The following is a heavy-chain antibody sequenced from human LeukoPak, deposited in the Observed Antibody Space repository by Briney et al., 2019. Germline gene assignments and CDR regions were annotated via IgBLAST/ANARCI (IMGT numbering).Heavy chain of an antibody. CDR1: GGSISSGDYY. D-gene: IGHD3-3*01. J-gene: IGHJ5*02. V-gene: IGHV4-30-4*08. CDR3: AKNGQSGFSFDP. CDR2: IYYSGST. Sequence: SETLSLTCTVSGGSISSGDYYWSWIRQPPGKGLEWIGYIYYSGSTYYNPSLKSRVTISVDTSKNQFSLKLSSVTAADTAVYYCAKNGQSGFSFDPWGQGTLVTVSS.